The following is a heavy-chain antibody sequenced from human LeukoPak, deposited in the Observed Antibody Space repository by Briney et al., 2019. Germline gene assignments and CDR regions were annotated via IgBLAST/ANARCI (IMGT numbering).Heavy chain of an antibody. D-gene: IGHD3-10*01. CDR2: IYYSGST. CDR3: ARHYGP. Sequence: PSETLSLTCTVSSGSINTYYWSWIRQPPGKGLEWIGYIYYSGSTNYNPSLESRVTISVDTSKNQFSLKLNSVTAADTAVYYCARHYGPWGQGTLVTVSS. J-gene: IGHJ5*02. V-gene: IGHV4-59*08. CDR1: SGSINTYY.